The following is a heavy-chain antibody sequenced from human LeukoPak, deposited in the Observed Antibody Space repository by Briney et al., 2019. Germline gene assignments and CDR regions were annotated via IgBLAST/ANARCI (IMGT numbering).Heavy chain of an antibody. V-gene: IGHV1-2*02. Sequence: ASVKVSCKASGDSSRTNAIVWLRQAPGQRPEWMGWINPNSGGTNYAQKFQGRVTMTRDTSISTAYMELSRLRSDDTAVYYCARPRIPPDWYFDLGGRATLVTFSS. J-gene: IGHJ2*01. D-gene: IGHD5-18*01. CDR3: ARPRIPPDWYFDL. CDR2: INPNSGGT. CDR1: GDSSRTNA.